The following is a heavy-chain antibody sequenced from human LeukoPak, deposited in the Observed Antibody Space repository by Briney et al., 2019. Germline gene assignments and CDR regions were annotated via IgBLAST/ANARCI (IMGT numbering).Heavy chain of an antibody. CDR3: ARECSGGSCPNGVDY. J-gene: IGHJ4*02. CDR1: GYTFTSYY. Sequence: ASVKASCKASGYTFTSYYMHWVRQAPGQGLEWMGIINPSGGSTSYAQKFQGRVTMTRDTSTSTVYMELSSLRSEDTAVYYCARECSGGSCPNGVDYWGQGTLVTVPS. V-gene: IGHV1-46*01. D-gene: IGHD2-15*01. CDR2: INPSGGST.